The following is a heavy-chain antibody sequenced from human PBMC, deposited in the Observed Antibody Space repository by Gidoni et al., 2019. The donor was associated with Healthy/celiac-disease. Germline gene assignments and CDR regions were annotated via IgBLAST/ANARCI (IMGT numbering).Heavy chain of an antibody. Sequence: QVQLQQWGAGLLKPSETMSLTCAVYGGSFSGSYWSWLRPPPVKGLEWIGEINHRGSTHYNPSLKSRVTISVDTSKNQFSRKLSSVTAADTAVYYCARGQVYDYWGQGTLVTVSS. CDR3: ARGQVYDY. J-gene: IGHJ4*02. CDR1: GGSFSGSY. V-gene: IGHV4-34*01. CDR2: INHRGST.